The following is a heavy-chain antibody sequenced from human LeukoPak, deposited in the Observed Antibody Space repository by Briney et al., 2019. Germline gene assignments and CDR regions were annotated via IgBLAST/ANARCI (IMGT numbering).Heavy chain of an antibody. CDR2: IYYSGSI. CDR1: GGSISSYY. Sequence: SEALSLTCTLSGGSISSYYWSWIRQPPGKGLAWIGYIYYSGSINYNLSLKSRVTISVDTSKNQFSLDLRSVTAADTAVYYCARGPCASTSCYDFPYYYMDVWGKGTTVTVSS. V-gene: IGHV4-59*12. D-gene: IGHD2-2*01. J-gene: IGHJ6*03. CDR3: ARGPCASTSCYDFPYYYMDV.